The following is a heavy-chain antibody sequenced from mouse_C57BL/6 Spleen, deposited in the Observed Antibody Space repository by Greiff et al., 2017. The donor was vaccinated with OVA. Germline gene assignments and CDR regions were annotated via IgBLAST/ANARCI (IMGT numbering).Heavy chain of an antibody. J-gene: IGHJ2*01. CDR3: ARSNYCGSSYDYFDY. V-gene: IGHV1-50*01. D-gene: IGHD1-1*01. CDR2: IDTSDSYT. Sequence: QVQLKESGAELVKPGASVKLSCKASGYTFTSYWMQWVNQRPGQGLEWIGEIDTSDSYTNYNQKFKGKATLTVDTSSSTAYMQLSSLTSEDSAVYYCARSNYCGSSYDYFDYWGQGTTLTVSS. CDR1: GYTFTSYW.